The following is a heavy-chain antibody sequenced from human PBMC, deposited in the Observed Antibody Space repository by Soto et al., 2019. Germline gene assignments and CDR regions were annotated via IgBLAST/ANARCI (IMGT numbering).Heavy chain of an antibody. V-gene: IGHV3-23*01. J-gene: IGHJ4*02. CDR2: VSGSGGST. Sequence: EVQLLESGGGLVQPGGSLRLSCAASGFTFSSYAMSWVRQAPGKGLEWISAVSGSGGSTYNADSVKGRFTISRDNSKNTLYLQMNSLRAEDTAVYYCAKEEIRWLVPQIYWGQGTLVIVSS. D-gene: IGHD6-19*01. CDR1: GFTFSSYA. CDR3: AKEEIRWLVPQIY.